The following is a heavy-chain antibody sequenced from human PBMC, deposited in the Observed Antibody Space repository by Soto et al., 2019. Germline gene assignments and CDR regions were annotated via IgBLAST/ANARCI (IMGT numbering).Heavy chain of an antibody. V-gene: IGHV3-30*18. Sequence: PGGSLRLSCAASGFTFSSYGMHWVRQAPGKGLEWVAVISYDGSNKYYADSVKGRFTISRDNSKNTLYLQMNSLRAEDTAVYYCAKEGDYYDSSGYGVYYYGMDVWGQGTTVTVSS. D-gene: IGHD3-22*01. CDR1: GFTFSSYG. CDR2: ISYDGSNK. J-gene: IGHJ6*02. CDR3: AKEGDYYDSSGYGVYYYGMDV.